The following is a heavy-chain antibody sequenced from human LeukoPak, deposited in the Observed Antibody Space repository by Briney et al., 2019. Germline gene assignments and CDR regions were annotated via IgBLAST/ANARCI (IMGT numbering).Heavy chain of an antibody. D-gene: IGHD3-10*01. CDR1: GFTFSNYW. CDR3: AKGLRVRGVITFDY. CDR2: IKKDGSEK. J-gene: IGHJ4*02. Sequence: GGSLRLSCAASGFTFSNYWMTWVRQAPGKGLEWVANIKKDGSEKIYLNSVRGRFTVSRDNSKNTLYLQMNSLRAEDTAEYYCAKGLRVRGVITFDYWGQGTLVTVSS. V-gene: IGHV3-7*03.